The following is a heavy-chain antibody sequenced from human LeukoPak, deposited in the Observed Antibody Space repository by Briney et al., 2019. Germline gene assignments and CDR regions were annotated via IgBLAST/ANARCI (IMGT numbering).Heavy chain of an antibody. Sequence: ASETLSLTCTVSGGSISNYYWSWIRQPPGKGLEWIGYVYSSGSTNYNPSLKSRVTISVDTSKNQFSLKLSSVTAADTAVYYCARYSYGGYYFDYWGQGTLVTVSS. V-gene: IGHV4-59*01. CDR2: VYSSGST. CDR1: GGSISNYY. D-gene: IGHD5-18*01. CDR3: ARYSYGGYYFDY. J-gene: IGHJ4*02.